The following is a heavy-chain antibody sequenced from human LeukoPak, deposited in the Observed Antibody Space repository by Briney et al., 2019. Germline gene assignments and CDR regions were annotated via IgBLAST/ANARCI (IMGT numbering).Heavy chain of an antibody. Sequence: QPGRSLRPSCAASGFTFSNYGMHWVRQAPGKGLEWVALISYDGIGKYYADSVKGRFTISRDNSKNALYLEVNSLRAEDTAVYYCARDITRSWYDYWGQGTLVTVSS. J-gene: IGHJ4*02. CDR1: GFTFSNYG. CDR3: ARDITRSWYDY. D-gene: IGHD6-13*01. V-gene: IGHV3-33*01. CDR2: ISYDGIGK.